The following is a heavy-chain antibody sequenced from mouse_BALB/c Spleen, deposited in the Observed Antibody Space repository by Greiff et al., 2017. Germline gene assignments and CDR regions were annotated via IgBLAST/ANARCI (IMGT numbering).Heavy chain of an antibody. CDR3: AGAYRYPLAY. J-gene: IGHJ3*01. Sequence: EVQLQQSGPELVKPGASVKIPCKASGYTFTDYNMDWVKQSHGKSLEWIGDINPNNGGTIYNQKFKGKATLTVDKSSSTGYMELRSLTSEDTAVYYCAGAYRYPLAYWGQGTLVTVSA. CDR1: GYTFTDYN. CDR2: INPNNGGT. V-gene: IGHV1-18*01. D-gene: IGHD2-14*01.